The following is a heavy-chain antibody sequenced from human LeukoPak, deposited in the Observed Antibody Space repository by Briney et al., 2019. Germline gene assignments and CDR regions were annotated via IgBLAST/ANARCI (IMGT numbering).Heavy chain of an antibody. CDR3: ARGAGYCSSTSCYVFSVDYYYYGMDV. Sequence: GASVKVSCKASGYTFTSYGISWVRQAPGQGLEWMGWISAYNGNTNYAQKLQGRVTMTTDTSTSTAYMELRSLRSDDTAVYYSARGAGYCSSTSCYVFSVDYYYYGMDVWGQGTTVTVSS. CDR2: ISAYNGNT. D-gene: IGHD2-2*01. J-gene: IGHJ6*02. V-gene: IGHV1-18*01. CDR1: GYTFTSYG.